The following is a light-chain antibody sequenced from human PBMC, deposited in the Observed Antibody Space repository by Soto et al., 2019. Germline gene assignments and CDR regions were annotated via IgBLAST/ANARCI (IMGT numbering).Light chain of an antibody. CDR2: GAS. CDR1: QSIRSH. V-gene: IGKV1-39*01. CDR3: QQSYTFPFT. J-gene: IGKJ3*01. Sequence: DIPMTQSPSSLSASVGDRVTVTCRASQSIRSHLNWYQQKAAKAPNLLIYGASTSQGGVPSRFSGSGSGTEFTLTISILQPEDFATYYCQQSYTFPFTFGPGTKVAIK.